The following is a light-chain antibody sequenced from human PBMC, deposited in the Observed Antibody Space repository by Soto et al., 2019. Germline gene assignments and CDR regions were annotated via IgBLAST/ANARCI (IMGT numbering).Light chain of an antibody. V-gene: IGKV3-20*01. CDR3: QQYGSSPRT. CDR1: QSVSSY. CDR2: DAS. Sequence: EIVLTQSPGTLSLFPGERATLSRRASQSVSSYLAWYQQKPGQAPRLLIYDASNRATGIPARFSGSGSGTDFTLTISSLEPEDFAVYYCQQYGSSPRTFGQGTKVDIK. J-gene: IGKJ1*01.